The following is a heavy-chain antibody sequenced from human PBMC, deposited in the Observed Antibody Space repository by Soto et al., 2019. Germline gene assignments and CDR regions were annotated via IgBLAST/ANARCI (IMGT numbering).Heavy chain of an antibody. V-gene: IGHV3-66*01. J-gene: IGHJ4*02. CDR1: GFTVSNSY. D-gene: IGHD3-10*01. CDR2: IYSGGST. CDR3: ARCDGSATYCFFFAY. Sequence: EVQLVESGGGLVQSGGSLTLSCAASGFTVSNSYMSWVRQAPGKGLEWVSAIYSGGSTYYADSVKGRFTISRDNSRNTLSLQMTSLRAEDTAVYFCARCDGSATYCFFFAYWGQGTPVTVSS.